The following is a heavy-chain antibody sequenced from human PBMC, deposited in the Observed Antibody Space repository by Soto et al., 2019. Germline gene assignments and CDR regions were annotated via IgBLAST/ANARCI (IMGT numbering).Heavy chain of an antibody. J-gene: IGHJ5*02. CDR2: ISYDGSNK. CDR3: ARDSTDDYGDYVNWFDP. V-gene: IGHV3-30-3*01. Sequence: GGSLRLSCAASGFTFSNYAMHWVRQAPGKGLEWVAVISYDGSNKYYADSVKGRFTISRDNSKNTLYLQMNSLRAEDTAVYYCARDSTDDYGDYVNWFDPWGQGTLVTVSS. CDR1: GFTFSNYA. D-gene: IGHD4-17*01.